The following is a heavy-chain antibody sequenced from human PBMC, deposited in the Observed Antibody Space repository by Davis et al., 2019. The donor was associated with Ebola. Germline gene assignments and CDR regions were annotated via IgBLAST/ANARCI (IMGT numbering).Heavy chain of an antibody. V-gene: IGHV3-30-3*01. Sequence: PGGSLRLSCAASGFTFSTYAMHWVRQAPGKGLEWEAVISYDGSNKYYADSVKGRFTISRDNSKNTLYLQMNSLRVEDTAVYYCARDSTTVVSQKQFDYWGQGTLVTVSS. CDR1: GFTFSTYA. CDR2: ISYDGSNK. J-gene: IGHJ4*02. CDR3: ARDSTTVVSQKQFDY. D-gene: IGHD4-23*01.